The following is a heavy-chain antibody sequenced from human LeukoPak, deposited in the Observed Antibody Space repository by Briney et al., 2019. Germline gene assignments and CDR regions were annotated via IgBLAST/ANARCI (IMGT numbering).Heavy chain of an antibody. CDR1: GFTFSSYS. CDR3: AIVTAMIHFDY. CDR2: ISSSSSSYI. Sequence: AGGSLRLSCAASGFTFSSYSMNWVRQAPGKGLEWVSSISSSSSSYIYYADSVKGRFTISRDNAKNSLYLQMNSLRAEDTAVYYCAIVTAMIHFDYWGQGTLVTVSS. J-gene: IGHJ4*02. D-gene: IGHD5-18*01. V-gene: IGHV3-21*01.